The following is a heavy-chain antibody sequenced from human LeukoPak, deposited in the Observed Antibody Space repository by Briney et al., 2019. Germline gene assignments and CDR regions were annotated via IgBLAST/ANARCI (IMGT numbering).Heavy chain of an antibody. CDR1: GYTFTSYY. CDR3: ARSIYESRGYFDY. CDR2: INPNSGGT. V-gene: IGHV1-2*02. Sequence: ASVKVSCKASGYTFTSYYMHWVRQAPGQGLEWMGWINPNSGGTNYAQKFQGRVTMTRDTSISTAYMELSRLRSDDTAVYYCARSIYESRGYFDYWGQGTLVTVSS. D-gene: IGHD2-2*02. J-gene: IGHJ4*02.